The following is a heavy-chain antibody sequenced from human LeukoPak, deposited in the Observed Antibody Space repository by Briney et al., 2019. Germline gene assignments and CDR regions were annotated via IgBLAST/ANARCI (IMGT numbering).Heavy chain of an antibody. CDR2: INTNGSPT. J-gene: IGHJ4*02. V-gene: IGHV3-74*01. Sequence: GGSLKLSCAASGFTFSGSAMHWVRQAPGKGLVWVARINTNGSPTQYADSVKGRFTISRDNAKTTLYLQMNSLRDEDTAVYYCAGDLISGSGSLGYWGQGTLVTVSS. D-gene: IGHD3-10*01. CDR3: AGDLISGSGSLGY. CDR1: GFTFSGSA.